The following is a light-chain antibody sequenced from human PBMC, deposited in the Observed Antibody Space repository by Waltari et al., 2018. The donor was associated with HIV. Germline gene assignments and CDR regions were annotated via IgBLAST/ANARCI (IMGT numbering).Light chain of an antibody. V-gene: IGKV1-27*01. Sequence: DIEMTQSPSSLSASLGDRVPITCRASQGIRQFLAWYQVRPGERPNVLIYGATVLQPGVPSRFSASGSGTEFSLTISNLRPEDVGTYYFQTYNGAPFAFGGGTKVEVK. J-gene: IGKJ4*01. CDR1: QGIRQF. CDR2: GAT. CDR3: QTYNGAPFA.